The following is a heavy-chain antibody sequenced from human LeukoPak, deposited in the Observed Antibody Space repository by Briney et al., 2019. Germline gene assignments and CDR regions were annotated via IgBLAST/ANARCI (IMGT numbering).Heavy chain of an antibody. CDR2: IYYSGST. Sequence: TFSSYWMSWVRQAPGKGLEWIGSIYYSGSTYYNPSLKSRVTISVDTSKNQFSLKLSSVTAADTAVYYCARRLAGTEDYWGQGTLVTVPS. CDR3: ARRLAGTEDY. CDR1: TFSSYW. D-gene: IGHD6-13*01. J-gene: IGHJ4*02. V-gene: IGHV4-39*01.